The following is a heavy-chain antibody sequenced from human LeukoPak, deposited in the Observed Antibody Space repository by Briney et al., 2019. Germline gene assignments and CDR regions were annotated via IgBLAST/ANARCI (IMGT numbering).Heavy chain of an antibody. CDR3: AGDLAASWFFR. CDR2: IYYSGTT. Sequence: KPSETLSLTCTVSGGSVSSDVYYWSWIRQPPGKRLEWIGHIYYSGTTNYSPSLKSRVTISVDTSKNQFSLKLSSVTAADTAVYYCAGDLAASWFFRWGQGTLVTVSS. CDR1: GGSVSSDVYY. D-gene: IGHD6-13*01. J-gene: IGHJ4*02. V-gene: IGHV4-61*08.